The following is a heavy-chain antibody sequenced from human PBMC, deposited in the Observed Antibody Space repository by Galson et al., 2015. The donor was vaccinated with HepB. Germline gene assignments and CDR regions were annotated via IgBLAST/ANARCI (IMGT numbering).Heavy chain of an antibody. V-gene: IGHV1-18*01. CDR1: GYTFTSYG. D-gene: IGHD3-9*01. CDR3: ARVLYYDILTGYYLMGGSRDRWFDP. Sequence: SVKVSCKASGYTFTSYGISWVRQAPGQGLEWMGWISAYNGNTNYAQRLQGRVTMTTDTSTSTAYMELRSLRSDDTAVYYCARVLYYDILTGYYLMGGSRDRWFDPWGQGTLVTVSS. J-gene: IGHJ5*02. CDR2: ISAYNGNT.